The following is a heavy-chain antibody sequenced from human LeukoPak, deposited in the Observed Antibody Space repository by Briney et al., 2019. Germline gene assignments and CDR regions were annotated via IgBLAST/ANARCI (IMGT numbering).Heavy chain of an antibody. Sequence: GGSLRLSCAASGFTFSNYGMNWVRQAPVKGLEWVSHISSSDNTIYYADSVKGRFTISRDNAKNSLYLQMNSLRDEDTAVYYCARAMRSGYDYWGQGTLVTVSS. CDR1: GFTFSNYG. CDR2: ISSSDNTI. V-gene: IGHV3-48*02. D-gene: IGHD5-12*01. J-gene: IGHJ4*02. CDR3: ARAMRSGYDY.